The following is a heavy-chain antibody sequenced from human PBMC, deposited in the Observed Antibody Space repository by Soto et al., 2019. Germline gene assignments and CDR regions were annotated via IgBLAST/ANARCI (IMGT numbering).Heavy chain of an antibody. CDR3: ARDAQSSTNFGVVILNWFDP. V-gene: IGHV1-69*13. CDR2: IIPIFGTA. Sequence: SVKVSCKASGGTFSSYAISWVRQAPGQGLEWMGGIIPIFGTANYAQKFQGRVTITADESMSTAYMELSSLRSEDTAVYYCARDAQSSTNFGVVILNWFDPWGQGTLVTVFS. CDR1: GGTFSSYA. J-gene: IGHJ5*02. D-gene: IGHD3-3*01.